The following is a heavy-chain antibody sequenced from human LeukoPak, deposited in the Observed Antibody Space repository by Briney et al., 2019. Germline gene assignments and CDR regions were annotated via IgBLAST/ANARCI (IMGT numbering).Heavy chain of an antibody. Sequence: SQTLCLTCTVSGGSISSGGYYWSWIRQHPGKGLEWIGYIYYSGSTYYNPSLKSRVTISVDTSKNQLSLKLSSVTAADTAVYYCARSQDTPSSYDPTFDPWGQGTLVTVSS. CDR3: ARSQDTPSSYDPTFDP. J-gene: IGHJ5*02. CDR1: GGSISSGGYY. CDR2: IYYSGST. V-gene: IGHV4-31*03. D-gene: IGHD2-15*01.